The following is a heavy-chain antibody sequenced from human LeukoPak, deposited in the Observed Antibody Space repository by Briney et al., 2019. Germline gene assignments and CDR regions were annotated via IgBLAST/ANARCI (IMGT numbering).Heavy chain of an antibody. CDR2: IYYSGST. V-gene: IGHV4-30-4*01. CDR1: GGSISSGGYY. Sequence: SETLSLTCNVSGGSISSGGYYWTWIRQPPGKGLEWIGYIYYSGSTYYNPSLKSRVTISVDTSKNQFSLKLSSVTAADTAVYYCVPMIVPHGYFDYWGQGTLVTVSS. J-gene: IGHJ4*02. D-gene: IGHD3-22*01. CDR3: VPMIVPHGYFDY.